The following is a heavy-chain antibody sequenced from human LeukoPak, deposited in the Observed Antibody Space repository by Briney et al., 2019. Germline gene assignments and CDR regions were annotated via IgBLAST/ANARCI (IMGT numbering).Heavy chain of an antibody. CDR2: IRSSGSTI. CDR1: GFTFSDYY. D-gene: IGHD2-2*01. V-gene: IGHV3-11*04. J-gene: IGHJ4*02. CDR3: ARVDCSSTSCYEFDY. Sequence: GGSLRLSCAASGFTFSDYYMSWIRQAPGKGLEWVLYIRSSGSTIYYADSVKGRFTISRDNAKNSLYLQMNSLRAEDTAVYYCARVDCSSTSCYEFDYWGQGTLVTVSS.